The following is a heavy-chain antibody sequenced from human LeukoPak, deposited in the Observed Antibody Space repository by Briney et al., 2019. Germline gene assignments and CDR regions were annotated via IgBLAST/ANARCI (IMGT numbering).Heavy chain of an antibody. J-gene: IGHJ6*03. CDR3: ARVGTGIVHYMDV. Sequence: SETLSLTCTVSGGSISSSSYYWGWIRQPPGKGLEWIGSIYYSGSTYYNPSLKSRVTISVDTSKNQFSLKLSSVTAADTAVYYCARVGTGIVHYMDVWGKGTTVTVSS. CDR1: GGSISSSSYY. D-gene: IGHD1-26*01. V-gene: IGHV4-39*07. CDR2: IYYSGST.